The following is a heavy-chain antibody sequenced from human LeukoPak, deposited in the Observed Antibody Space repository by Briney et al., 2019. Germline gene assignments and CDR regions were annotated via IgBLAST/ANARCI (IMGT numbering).Heavy chain of an antibody. CDR2: MNPNSGNT. V-gene: IGHV1-8*01. J-gene: IGHJ5*02. Sequence: EASVKVSCKASGYTFTSYDINWVRQATGQGLEWMGWMNPNSGNTGYAQKFQGRVTMTRNTSISTAYMELSSLRSEDTAVYYCARYITMVRGGSWFDPWGQGTLVTVSS. D-gene: IGHD3-10*01. CDR3: ARYITMVRGGSWFDP. CDR1: GYTFTSYD.